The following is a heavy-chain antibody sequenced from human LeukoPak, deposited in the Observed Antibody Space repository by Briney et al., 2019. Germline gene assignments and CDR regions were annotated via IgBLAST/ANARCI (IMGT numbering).Heavy chain of an antibody. CDR3: ARGSDSSELSGFQP. Sequence: PSETLSLTCAVSGYSISSGYYWGWIRQPPGKGLEWIGSIYHRGSTYYNPSLKSRVTISVDTSKNQFSLKLSSVTAADTAVYHCARGSDSSELSGFQPWGQGTLVTVSS. D-gene: IGHD3-22*01. J-gene: IGHJ1*01. CDR1: GYSISSGYY. V-gene: IGHV4-38-2*01. CDR2: IYHRGST.